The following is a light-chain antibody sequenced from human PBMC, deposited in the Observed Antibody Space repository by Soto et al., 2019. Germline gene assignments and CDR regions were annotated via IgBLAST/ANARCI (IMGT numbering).Light chain of an antibody. J-gene: IGKJ5*01. CDR3: QQYGSSRIT. V-gene: IGKV3-20*01. CDR1: QSVSNNY. Sequence: IVLTQSPGTLSVSAWXTXXLXXXXSQSVSNNYLAWYQQKPGQAPRLLIYGASNRATGIPDRFSGSGSGTDFTLTISRLEPEDFAVYYCQQYGSSRITFGQGTRLEIK. CDR2: GAS.